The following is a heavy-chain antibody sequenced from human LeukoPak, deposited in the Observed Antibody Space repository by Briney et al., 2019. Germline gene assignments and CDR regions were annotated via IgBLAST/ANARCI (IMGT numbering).Heavy chain of an antibody. Sequence: ASVKVSCKASGYTFTIYHIHRVRQAPGQGLEWMGMINPSGGSTSYAQKFQGRVTMTRDTSTSTIYMELSSLRSEDTAVYYCARVKAHYYDGSVSMGGDAFEIWGQGTMVTVSS. CDR2: INPSGGST. CDR1: GYTFTIYH. V-gene: IGHV1-46*01. CDR3: ARVKAHYYDGSVSMGGDAFEI. D-gene: IGHD3-22*01. J-gene: IGHJ3*02.